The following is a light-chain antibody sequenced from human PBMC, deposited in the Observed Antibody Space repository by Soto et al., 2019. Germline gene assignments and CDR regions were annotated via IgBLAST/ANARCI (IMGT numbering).Light chain of an antibody. CDR1: SSNIGSNT. CDR2: SNN. J-gene: IGLJ1*01. Sequence: QSVLTQPPSVSGTPAQRVTISCSGSSSNIGSNTVNWYQQLPGAAPRLLIYSNNQRPSGVPVRFSGSKSGTSASLAISGLQSEDEADYYCGTWDDSLNSYVFGTGTKLTVL. V-gene: IGLV1-44*01. CDR3: GTWDDSLNSYV.